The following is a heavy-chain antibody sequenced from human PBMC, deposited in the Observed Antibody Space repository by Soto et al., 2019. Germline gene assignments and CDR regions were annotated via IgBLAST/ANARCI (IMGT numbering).Heavy chain of an antibody. V-gene: IGHV3-7*01. D-gene: IGHD3-16*02. Sequence: EVQLVESGGGLVQPGGSLRLSFAASGFTFSSYWMTWVRQAPGKGLEWVANIKQDESEKYYLDSVKGRFTISRDNAKNSLYLQMNSLRAEDTAVYYCARVYYDYIWGSYPLNYWGQGTLVTVSS. J-gene: IGHJ4*02. CDR2: IKQDESEK. CDR1: GFTFSSYW. CDR3: ARVYYDYIWGSYPLNY.